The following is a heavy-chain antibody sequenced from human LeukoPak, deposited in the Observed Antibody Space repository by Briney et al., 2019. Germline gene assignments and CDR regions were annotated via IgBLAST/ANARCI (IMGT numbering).Heavy chain of an antibody. V-gene: IGHV3-7*01. CDR2: LKQDGSEK. J-gene: IGHJ4*02. Sequence: GSLRLSCLVSGFTFSSYWMSWVPQAPGKGLEWVANLKQDGSEKYYVDSVKGRFTMSRDNAKNSLYLQMNSLRAEDTAVYYCARVQWELRGVGSYFEYWGQGALVTVSS. CDR3: ARVQWELRGVGSYFEY. CDR1: GFTFSSYW. D-gene: IGHD1-26*01.